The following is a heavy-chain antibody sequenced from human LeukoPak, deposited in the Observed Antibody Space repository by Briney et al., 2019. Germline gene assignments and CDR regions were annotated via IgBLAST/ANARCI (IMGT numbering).Heavy chain of an antibody. CDR3: ARERITMIVVVTALDI. J-gene: IGHJ3*02. CDR2: IIPIFGTA. CDR1: GGTFSSYA. V-gene: IGHV1-69*05. D-gene: IGHD3-22*01. Sequence: ASVKVSCKASGGTFSSYAISWVRQAPGQGLEWMGGIIPIFGTANYAQKFQGRVTMTRDMSTSTVYMELSSLRSEDTAVYYCARERITMIVVVTALDIWGQGTMVTVSS.